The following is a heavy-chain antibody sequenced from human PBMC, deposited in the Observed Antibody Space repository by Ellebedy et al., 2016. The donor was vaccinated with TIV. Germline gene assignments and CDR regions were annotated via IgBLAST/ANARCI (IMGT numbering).Heavy chain of an antibody. CDR3: ARVRFGDTAVDY. D-gene: IGHD2-21*01. Sequence: GGPLRLSCAASGFTFSSYDMHWVRQGTGKGLEWVSAIGTAGDTYYPGSVKGRFTIFRENAKNSLYLQITSLRAEDTAVYYCARVRFGDTAVDYWGQGTLVTVSS. CDR1: GFTFSSYD. V-gene: IGHV3-13*01. CDR2: IGTAGDT. J-gene: IGHJ4*03.